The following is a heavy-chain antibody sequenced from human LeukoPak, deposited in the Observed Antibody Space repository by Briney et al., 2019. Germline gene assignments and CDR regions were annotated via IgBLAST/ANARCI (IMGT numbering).Heavy chain of an antibody. CDR1: GFTFSSYS. J-gene: IGHJ4*02. Sequence: GGSLRLSCAASGFTFSSYSMNWVRQAPGKGLEWVSRISSDGSSTTYADSVKGRFTISRDNAKNTLYLQMNNLRAEDTAVYYCASKWHFESWGQGTLVTVSS. CDR3: ASKWHFES. V-gene: IGHV3-74*01. CDR2: ISSDGSST. D-gene: IGHD2-8*01.